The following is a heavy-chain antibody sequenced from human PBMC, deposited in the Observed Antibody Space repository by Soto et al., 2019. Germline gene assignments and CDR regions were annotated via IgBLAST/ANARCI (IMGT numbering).Heavy chain of an antibody. CDR2: ISSTSSYI. D-gene: IGHD6-25*01. Sequence: EVQLVESGGGLVKPGGSLRLSCAASGFTFTSYSMNWVRQAPGKGLEWVSSISSTSSYIYYADSVKGRFTISRDNAKTSLYLQMNSLRAEDTAVSYCARDSSSGWSWFDPWGQGTLVTVSS. J-gene: IGHJ5*02. CDR3: ARDSSSGWSWFDP. V-gene: IGHV3-21*01. CDR1: GFTFTSYS.